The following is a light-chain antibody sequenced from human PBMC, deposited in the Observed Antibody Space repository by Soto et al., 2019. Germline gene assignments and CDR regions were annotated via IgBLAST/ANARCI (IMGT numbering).Light chain of an antibody. Sequence: ALPLTQSPSSLSASLGDRVTITCRASQGISNYLAWYQQKPGKAPQFLIYDASSLESGVPSRFRGSGSGTDFTLTISSLQPEDLATYYCQQFDSYPLTFGQGTRVYTK. J-gene: IGKJ5*01. CDR3: QQFDSYPLT. V-gene: IGKV1-13*02. CDR1: QGISNY. CDR2: DAS.